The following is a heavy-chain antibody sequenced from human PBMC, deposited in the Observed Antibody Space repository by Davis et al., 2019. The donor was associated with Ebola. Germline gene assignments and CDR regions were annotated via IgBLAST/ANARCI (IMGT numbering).Heavy chain of an antibody. V-gene: IGHV4-39*07. Sequence: MPSETLSLTCTVSGGSISSSSYYWGWIRQPPGKGLEWIGSIYYSGSTYYNPSLKSRVTISSDMSKNQFSLKLSSVTAADTAVYFCARGRTGSDHPRLDSWGQGTLVTVSS. CDR2: IYYSGST. D-gene: IGHD7-27*01. CDR3: ARGRTGSDHPRLDS. J-gene: IGHJ4*02. CDR1: GGSISSSSYY.